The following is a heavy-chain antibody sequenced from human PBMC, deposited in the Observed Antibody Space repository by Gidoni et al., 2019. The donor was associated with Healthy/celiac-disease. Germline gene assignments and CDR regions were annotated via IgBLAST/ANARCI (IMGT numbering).Heavy chain of an antibody. D-gene: IGHD4-17*01. J-gene: IGHJ5*02. CDR1: GGSISSSSYY. V-gene: IGHV4-39*01. Sequence: QLQLQESGPGLVKPSETLSLTCTVSGGSISSSSYYWGWIRQPPGKGLEWIGSIYYSGSTYYNPSLKSRVTISVDTSKNQFSLKLSSVTAADTAVYYCARGDYGDYSAPPDWFDPWGQGTLVTVSS. CDR2: IYYSGST. CDR3: ARGDYGDYSAPPDWFDP.